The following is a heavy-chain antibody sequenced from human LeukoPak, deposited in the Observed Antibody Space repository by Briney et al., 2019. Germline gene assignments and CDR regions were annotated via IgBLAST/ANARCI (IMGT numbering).Heavy chain of an antibody. CDR3: ARGNIVATVIDY. J-gene: IGHJ4*02. D-gene: IGHD5-12*01. V-gene: IGHV6-1*01. CDR1: GDSVSSKNAA. Sequence: SQTLSLTCAISGDSVSSKNAAWNWIRQSPSRGLEWLGRTYYRSKWNNDYAVSVKSRITVNPDTSKNQFSLQLSSVTAADTAVYYCARGNIVATVIDYWGQGTLVTVSS. CDR2: TYYRSKWNN.